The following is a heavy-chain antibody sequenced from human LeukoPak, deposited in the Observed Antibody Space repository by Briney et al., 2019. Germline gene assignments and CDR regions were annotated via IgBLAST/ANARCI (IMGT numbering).Heavy chain of an antibody. CDR3: ARNWVKSGFDP. CDR1: GGSFSGYY. J-gene: IGHJ5*02. V-gene: IGHV4-34*01. CDR2: INHSGST. Sequence: KPSETLSLTCAVYGGSFSGYYWSWLRQPPGKGLEWIGEINHSGSTNYNPSLKSRVTISVDTSKNQFSLKLSSVTAADTAVYYCARNWVKSGFDPWGQGTLVTVSS. D-gene: IGHD7-27*01.